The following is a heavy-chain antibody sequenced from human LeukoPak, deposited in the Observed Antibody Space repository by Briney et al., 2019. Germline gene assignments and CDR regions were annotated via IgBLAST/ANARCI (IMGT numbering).Heavy chain of an antibody. D-gene: IGHD1-1*01. CDR3: ATPPPGYSFSNHYYYMDA. CDR1: GGTINDYA. Sequence: SVKVSCKPSGGTINDYAVYWVRQAPGQGLELMARIIPLFGTVNYAQKFQDRLTVSADKSTNTAHMELSSLRFEDTAIYYCATPPPGYSFSNHYYYMDAWGRGTTVTVSS. J-gene: IGHJ6*03. V-gene: IGHV1-69*06. CDR2: IIPLFGTV.